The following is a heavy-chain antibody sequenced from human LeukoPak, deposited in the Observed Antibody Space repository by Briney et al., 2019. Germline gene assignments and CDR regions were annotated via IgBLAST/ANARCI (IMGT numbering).Heavy chain of an antibody. V-gene: IGHV3-7*01. J-gene: IGHJ4*02. CDR2: IKQDGSEK. Sequence: GGSLRLSCAASGFTFSSYWMSWVRQAPGKGLEWVANIKQDGSEKYYVDSVKGRFTISRDNAKNSLYLQMNSLRIEDTAVYYCALRGYSSSWTALDYWGQGTLVTVSS. CDR3: ALRGYSSSWTALDY. CDR1: GFTFSSYW. D-gene: IGHD6-13*01.